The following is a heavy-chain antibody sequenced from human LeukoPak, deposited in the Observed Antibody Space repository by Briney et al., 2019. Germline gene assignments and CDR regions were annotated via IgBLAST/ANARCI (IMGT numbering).Heavy chain of an antibody. D-gene: IGHD4-17*01. CDR2: INWNGGST. CDR1: GFTFDDYG. CDR3: ARGRMTTVPYYFDY. V-gene: IGHV3-20*04. J-gene: IGHJ4*02. Sequence: PGGSLRLSCAASGFTFDDYGMSWVRQDPGKGLEWVSGINWNGGSTGYADSVKGRFTISRDNAKNSLYLQMNSVRAEDTALYYCARGRMTTVPYYFDYWGQGTLVTVSS.